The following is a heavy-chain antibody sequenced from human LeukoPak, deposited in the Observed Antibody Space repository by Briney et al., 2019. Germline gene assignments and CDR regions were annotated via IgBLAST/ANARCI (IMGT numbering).Heavy chain of an antibody. CDR3: AKELTAMVDDAFDI. CDR2: IYSGGST. D-gene: IGHD5-18*01. V-gene: IGHV3-53*01. J-gene: IGHJ3*02. Sequence: LTLTCTFSGFSLSTSGMCVSWVRQAPGKGLEWVSVIYSGGSTYYADSVKGRFTISRDNSKNTLYLQMNSLRAEDTAVYYCAKELTAMVDDAFDIWGQGTMVTVSS. CDR1: GFSLSTSGMC.